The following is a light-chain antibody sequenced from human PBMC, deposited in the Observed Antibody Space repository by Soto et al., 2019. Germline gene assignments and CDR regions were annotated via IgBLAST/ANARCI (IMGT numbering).Light chain of an antibody. CDR1: QSISSW. V-gene: IGKV1-5*03. J-gene: IGKJ2*01. Sequence: DIQVTQSHSTLSASAGDRVTITCRASQSISSWLAWYQQIPGKAPNLLIYTASSLVSGLPSRFSGSGSGTEFTLTISILQPDDFAAYYCQQYKAYPYTFGQGTKVDIK. CDR2: TAS. CDR3: QQYKAYPYT.